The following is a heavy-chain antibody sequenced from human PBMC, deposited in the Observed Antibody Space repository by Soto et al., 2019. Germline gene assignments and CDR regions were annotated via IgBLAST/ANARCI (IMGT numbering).Heavy chain of an antibody. Sequence: QVQLLQWGAGLLKPSETLSLTCAVYGGSFSGYYWSWIRQPPGKGLEWIGEINHSGSTNYNPSLKSRVTISVDTSKNQFSLKLSSVTAADTAVYYCARGRRTTVTIDYWGQGTLVTVSS. D-gene: IGHD4-17*01. J-gene: IGHJ4*02. CDR3: ARGRRTTVTIDY. CDR2: INHSGST. V-gene: IGHV4-34*01. CDR1: GGSFSGYY.